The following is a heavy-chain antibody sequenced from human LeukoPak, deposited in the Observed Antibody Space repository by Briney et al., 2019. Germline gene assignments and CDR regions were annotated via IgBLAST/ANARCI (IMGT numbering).Heavy chain of an antibody. V-gene: IGHV3-30-3*01. CDR1: GFTFSSYA. J-gene: IGHJ4*02. D-gene: IGHD3-22*01. CDR3: ARGGYYDSPILDY. Sequence: PGRSLRLSCAASGFTFSSYAMHWVRQAPGKGLEWVAVISYDGSNKYYADSVKGRFTISRDNSKNTLYLQMNSLRAEDTAVYYCARGGYYDSPILDYWAREPWSPSPQ. CDR2: ISYDGSNK.